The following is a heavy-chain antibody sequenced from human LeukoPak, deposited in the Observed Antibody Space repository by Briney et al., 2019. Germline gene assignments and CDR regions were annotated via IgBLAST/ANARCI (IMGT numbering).Heavy chain of an antibody. CDR2: ISHSGST. CDR1: GGSFSGYY. CDR3: ARAEGGQLWYLGWFDP. J-gene: IGHJ5*02. V-gene: IGHV4-34*01. Sequence: SETLSLTCAVYGGSFSGYYWSWIRQPPGKGLEWIGDISHSGSTNYNPSLKSRVTISVDTSKNQFSLKLSSVTAADTAVYYCARAEGGQLWYLGWFDPWGQGTLVTVSS. D-gene: IGHD5-18*01.